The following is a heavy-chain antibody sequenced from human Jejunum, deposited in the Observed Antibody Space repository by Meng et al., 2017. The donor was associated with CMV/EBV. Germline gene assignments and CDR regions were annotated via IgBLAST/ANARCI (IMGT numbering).Heavy chain of an antibody. CDR3: AREADGATFDY. V-gene: IGHV1-18*01. CDR2: ISGYNGNT. J-gene: IGHJ4*02. D-gene: IGHD1-26*01. CDR1: GYTFTSYG. Sequence: QLQLVQSGAEGKKPWASVKASCKASGYTFTSYGISWVRQAPGQGLEWMRWISGYNGNTNYAQKLQGRVTMTTDTSTSTAYMELRSLRSDDTAVYYCAREADGATFDYWGQGTLVTVSS.